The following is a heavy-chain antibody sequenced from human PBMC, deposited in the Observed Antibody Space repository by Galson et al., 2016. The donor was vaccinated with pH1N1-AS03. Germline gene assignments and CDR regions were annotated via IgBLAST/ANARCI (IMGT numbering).Heavy chain of an antibody. Sequence: PALVKPTQTLTLTCTFSGFSLSDSGVGVAWIRQPPGKAPELPALIYWDDDKRYSSSLKNRLPITKDTSKNQVVITMTNMAPVDPATYSCAHHRPLFSDRGREKWGQGTLVTVSS. J-gene: IGHJ4*02. CDR1: GFSLSDSGVG. D-gene: IGHD3-3*02. V-gene: IGHV2-5*02. CDR3: AHHRPLFSDRGREK. CDR2: IYWDDDK.